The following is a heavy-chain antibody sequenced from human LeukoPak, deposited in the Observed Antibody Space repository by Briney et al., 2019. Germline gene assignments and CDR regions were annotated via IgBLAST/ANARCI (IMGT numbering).Heavy chain of an antibody. CDR3: ARRGANSGSYSHFDL. Sequence: PSETLSLTCTVSGGPISSSFWSWIRHPPGKGLEWIGHIYYSGSTNYNPSLKSRVTISVDTSKNQFSLKLSSVTAADTAVYSCARRGANSGSYSHFDLWGRGTLVTVSA. J-gene: IGHJ2*01. D-gene: IGHD1-26*01. CDR2: IYYSGST. CDR1: GGPISSSF. V-gene: IGHV4-59*01.